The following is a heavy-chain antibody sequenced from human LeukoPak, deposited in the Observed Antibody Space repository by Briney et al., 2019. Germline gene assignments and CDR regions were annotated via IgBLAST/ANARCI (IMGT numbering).Heavy chain of an antibody. CDR1: GFTFSSYA. D-gene: IGHD3-22*01. V-gene: IGHV3-23*01. J-gene: IGHJ3*02. CDR3: AKDLVVVPGSPFYT. CDR2: IRGSCCNT. Sequence: GGSLRLSCAASGFTFSSYAMIWVRQAPGKGLEWVSAIRGSCCNTYYADSVKGRFTISRDNSKNTVYLQMNSLRPEDTAVYYCAKDLVVVPGSPFYTSGQGTLVTVSS.